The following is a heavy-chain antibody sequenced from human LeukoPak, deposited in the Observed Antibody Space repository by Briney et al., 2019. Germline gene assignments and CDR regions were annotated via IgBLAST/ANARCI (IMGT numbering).Heavy chain of an antibody. CDR3: ARGRGDPHFDY. CDR1: GYSFTTNW. J-gene: IGHJ4*02. CDR2: IYPGDSDT. Sequence: GESLKISCKGSGYSFTTNWIGWVRQMPGKGLEWMGIIYPGDSDTRYSPSFQGQVTMSADTSINTAYLQWSSLKASDTAIYFCARGRGDPHFDYWGQGTLVTVSS. V-gene: IGHV5-51*01. D-gene: IGHD5-24*01.